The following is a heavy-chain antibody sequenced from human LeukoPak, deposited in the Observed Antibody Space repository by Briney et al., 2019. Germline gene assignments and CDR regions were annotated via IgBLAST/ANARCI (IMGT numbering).Heavy chain of an antibody. V-gene: IGHV1-2*02. CDR3: ASYNGDYGAFDI. J-gene: IGHJ3*02. Sequence: ASVKVSCKASGYIFTGYYMHWVRQAPGQGLEWMGWINPNSGATNYAQKFQGRVTMTRDTSITTAYMELSRLRSDDTAVYYCASYNGDYGAFDIWGQGTMVTVSS. D-gene: IGHD4-17*01. CDR2: INPNSGAT. CDR1: GYIFTGYY.